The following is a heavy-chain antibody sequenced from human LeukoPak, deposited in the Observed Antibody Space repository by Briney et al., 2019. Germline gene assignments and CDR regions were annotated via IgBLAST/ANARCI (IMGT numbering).Heavy chain of an antibody. Sequence: ASVKVSCKASGYTFTGYYMHWVRQAPGQGLEWMGWINPNTGVTNYAQKFQGRVTMTRDTSISTAYMELSRLRSDDTAVYYCVKESSGALEGEFDYWGQGTLVTVSS. CDR1: GYTFTGYY. D-gene: IGHD3-22*01. J-gene: IGHJ4*02. CDR3: VKESSGALEGEFDY. CDR2: INPNTGVT. V-gene: IGHV1-2*02.